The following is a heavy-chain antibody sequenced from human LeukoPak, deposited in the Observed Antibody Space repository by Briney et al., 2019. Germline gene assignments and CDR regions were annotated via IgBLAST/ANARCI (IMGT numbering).Heavy chain of an antibody. CDR2: IYYSGST. J-gene: IGHJ6*03. CDR3: TRGSIAYYYMDV. Sequence: SETLSLTCTVSGGSVSSSSYYWGWIRQPPGKGLEWIGSIYYSGSTYYNPSLKSRVTISVDTSKNQFSLRLSSVTAADTAVYYCTRGSIAYYYMDVWGKGTTVTISS. CDR1: GGSVSSSSYY. V-gene: IGHV4-39*07. D-gene: IGHD3-22*01.